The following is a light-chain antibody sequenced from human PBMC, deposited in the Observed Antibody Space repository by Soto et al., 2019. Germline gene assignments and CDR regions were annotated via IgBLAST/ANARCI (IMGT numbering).Light chain of an antibody. CDR3: QQYNNWPRT. J-gene: IGKJ1*01. CDR1: ENVTNN. V-gene: IGKV3-15*01. Sequence: EVVLTQSPATLSVSPGGRAALSCWASENVTNNLAWYQQKPGQAPRLLIHGVSTRATGFPVRFSGSGSGTQFTLTISGLQSEDFAVYYCQQYNNWPRTFGQGTKVEVE. CDR2: GVS.